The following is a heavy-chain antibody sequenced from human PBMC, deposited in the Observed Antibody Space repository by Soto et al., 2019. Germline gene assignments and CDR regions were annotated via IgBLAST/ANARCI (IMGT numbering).Heavy chain of an antibody. V-gene: IGHV4-39*02. CDR1: GGSISSSSYY. CDR3: ARDRGSGSQTLNWFDP. J-gene: IGHJ5*02. D-gene: IGHD3-10*01. CDR2: IYYSGST. Sequence: QLQLQESGPGLVKPSETLSLTCTVSGGSISSSSYYWGWIRQPPGKGLEWIGSIYYSGSTYYNPSLKSRVTISVDTSKNQFSLKLSSVTAADTAVYYCARDRGSGSQTLNWFDPWGQGTLVTVSS.